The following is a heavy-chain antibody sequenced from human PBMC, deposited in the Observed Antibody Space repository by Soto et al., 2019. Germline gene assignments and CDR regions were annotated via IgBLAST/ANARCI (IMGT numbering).Heavy chain of an antibody. CDR3: AKEGIGGIFGAGGFDP. CDR2: IYRGGDT. J-gene: IGHJ5*02. V-gene: IGHV3-53*01. Sequence: EVQLVESGGGVVQPGGSLRLSCAASGFVVSDTYMNWVRQAPGKGLEWVSVIYRGGDTYYADSVKGRFTISRDNSTVFLQMNHLRADDTAMYYCAKEGIGGIFGAGGFDPWGQGTLVTVSS. D-gene: IGHD3-3*01. CDR1: GFVVSDTY.